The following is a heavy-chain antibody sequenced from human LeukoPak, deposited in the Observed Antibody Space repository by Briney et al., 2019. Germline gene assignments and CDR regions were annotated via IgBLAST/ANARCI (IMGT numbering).Heavy chain of an antibody. J-gene: IGHJ4*02. Sequence: PGGSLRLSCAASGFNISNYWMTGVRQAPGKGLQWVANIKEDGGQKYYVASVKGRLTISRDTPKNSLYLHLSRLRAEDTAVYFCARVSTHYDLDFFDFWGQGTLLTVSS. D-gene: IGHD5-12*01. CDR1: GFNISNYW. CDR3: ARVSTHYDLDFFDF. V-gene: IGHV3-7*04. CDR2: IKEDGGQK.